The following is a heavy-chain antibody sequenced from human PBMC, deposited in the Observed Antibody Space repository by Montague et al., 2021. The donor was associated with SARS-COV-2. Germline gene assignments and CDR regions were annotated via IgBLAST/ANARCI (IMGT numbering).Heavy chain of an antibody. V-gene: IGHV4-4*07. J-gene: IGHJ6*02. CDR2: IWTSGST. D-gene: IGHD1-26*01. CDR1: GDSISSYL. CDR3: AGWHVSSEDGMGV. Sequence: SETLSLTCTVSGDSISSYLWTWVRQPAGKGLEWIGRIWTSGSTNYNPSLKSRVTVSVDTSKNQFSLRLTSVTAADTAVYYCAGWHVSSEDGMGVWGQGTTVTVSS.